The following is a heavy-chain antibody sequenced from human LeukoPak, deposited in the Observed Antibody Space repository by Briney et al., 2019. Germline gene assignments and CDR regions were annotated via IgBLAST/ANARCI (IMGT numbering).Heavy chain of an antibody. CDR2: IKQDGSEK. CDR1: GFTFSSYW. D-gene: IGHD6-13*01. J-gene: IGHJ1*01. Sequence: GGSLRLSRAASGFTFSSYWMSWVRQAPGKGLEWVANIKQDGSEKYYVDSVKGRFTISRDNAKNSLYLQMNSLRAEDTAVYYCAKRGRYTIAAAGTDYFQHWGQGTLVTVSS. V-gene: IGHV3-7*03. CDR3: AKRGRYTIAAAGTDYFQH.